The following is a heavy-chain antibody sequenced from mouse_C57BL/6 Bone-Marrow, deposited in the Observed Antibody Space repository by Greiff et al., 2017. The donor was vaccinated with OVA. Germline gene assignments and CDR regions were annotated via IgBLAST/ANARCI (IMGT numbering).Heavy chain of an antibody. Sequence: QVQLQQSGPELVKPGASVKLSCKASGYTFTSYDINWVKQRPGQGLEWIGWIYPRDGSTKYNEKFKGKATLTVDTSSSTAYMELHSLTSEDSAVYFCARPLHYYGSSYHFWYAMDCWGEGTSVTVSS. V-gene: IGHV1-85*01. CDR2: IYPRDGST. J-gene: IGHJ4*01. CDR1: GYTFTSYD. CDR3: ARPLHYYGSSYHFWYAMDC. D-gene: IGHD1-1*01.